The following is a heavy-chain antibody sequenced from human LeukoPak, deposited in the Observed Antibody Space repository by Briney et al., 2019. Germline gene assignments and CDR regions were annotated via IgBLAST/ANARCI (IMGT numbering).Heavy chain of an antibody. CDR2: ISGSGGRT. V-gene: IGHV3-23*01. CDR3: AKDWELLPYYFDY. J-gene: IGHJ4*02. D-gene: IGHD1-26*01. CDR1: GFTFSSYA. Sequence: GGSLRLSCAASGFTFSSYAMSWVRQAPGKGLEWVSAISGSGGRTYYADSVEGRFTISRDNSKNTLYLQMDSLGAEDTAVYYCAKDWELLPYYFDYWGQGTLVTVSS.